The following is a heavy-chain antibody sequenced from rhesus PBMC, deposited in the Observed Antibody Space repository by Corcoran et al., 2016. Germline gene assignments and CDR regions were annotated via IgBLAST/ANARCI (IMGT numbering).Heavy chain of an antibody. CDR3: ARRGWIGQIDH. V-gene: IGHV4-165*02. CDR1: GDYLRGYS. J-gene: IGHJ4*01. D-gene: IGHD5-12*01. Sequence: QVQLQESGPGPVKPWANLSLTCAVSGDYLRGYSWNWIRQPPGKGLEWIGHIRGVEWIADYKPPRKGRVTISPGTSKKQFSLMLTSVTAADTAVYYCARRGWIGQIDHWGQGVLVTVSS. CDR2: IRGVEWIA.